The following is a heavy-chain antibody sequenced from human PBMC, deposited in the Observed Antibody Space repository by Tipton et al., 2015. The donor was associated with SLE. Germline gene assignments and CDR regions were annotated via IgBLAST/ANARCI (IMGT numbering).Heavy chain of an antibody. D-gene: IGHD6-19*01. J-gene: IGHJ4*02. Sequence: LRLSCAVYGGSFSGYYLSWIRQPPGKGLEWIGEINHSGSTNYNPSLKSRVTISVDTSKNQFSLKLSSVTAADTAVYYCASSPGVYSSGWADYWGQGTLITVSS. CDR1: GGSFSGYY. V-gene: IGHV4-34*01. CDR2: INHSGST. CDR3: ASSPGVYSSGWADY.